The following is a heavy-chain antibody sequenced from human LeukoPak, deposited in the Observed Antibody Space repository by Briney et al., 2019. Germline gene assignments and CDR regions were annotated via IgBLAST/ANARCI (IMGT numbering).Heavy chain of an antibody. D-gene: IGHD3-9*01. Sequence: PGGSLRLSCAASGFTFSSYAMSWVRQAPGKGLEWVSAISGSGGSTYYADSVKGRFTISRDNSKNTLYLQMNSLRAEDTAVYYCAKVHSKYYDILTGYYEGDWFDPWGQGTLVTVSS. V-gene: IGHV3-23*01. CDR3: AKVHSKYYDILTGYYEGDWFDP. CDR1: GFTFSSYA. CDR2: ISGSGGST. J-gene: IGHJ5*02.